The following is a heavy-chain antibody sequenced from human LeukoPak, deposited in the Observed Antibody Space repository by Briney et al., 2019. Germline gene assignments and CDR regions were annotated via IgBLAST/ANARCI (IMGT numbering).Heavy chain of an antibody. CDR2: IDSGSGNI. Sequence: GGSLRLSCAASGFTFSTYWMHWVRQAPGKGLEWLSYIDSGSGNIYYRDSVKGRFTISGDNAQDSLYLQMDSLRDEDTAVYYCAREDDDWGPNTLDVWGQGTVVTVSS. CDR3: AREDDDWGPNTLDV. D-gene: IGHD7-27*01. J-gene: IGHJ3*01. CDR1: GFTFSTYW. V-gene: IGHV3-48*02.